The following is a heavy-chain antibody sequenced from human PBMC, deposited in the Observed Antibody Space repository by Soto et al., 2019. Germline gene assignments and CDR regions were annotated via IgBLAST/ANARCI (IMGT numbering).Heavy chain of an antibody. Sequence: EVQLVESGGALVQPGGSLRLSCAASGITVSGEYMTWVRQAPGKGLEWASVLYSGGSALYADSVRDRFTISRDNSKNTVFLQMTSLRADDTAVYYCARVIRGGYCRSNNCYGRAFDVWGQGTLVIVSS. J-gene: IGHJ3*01. CDR1: GITVSGEY. D-gene: IGHD2-2*01. CDR3: ARVIRGGYCRSNNCYGRAFDV. CDR2: LYSGGSA. V-gene: IGHV3-66*01.